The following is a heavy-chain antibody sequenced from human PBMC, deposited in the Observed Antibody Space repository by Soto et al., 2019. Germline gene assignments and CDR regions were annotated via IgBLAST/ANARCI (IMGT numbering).Heavy chain of an antibody. CDR3: ARDPQQWLDGWFDP. J-gene: IGHJ5*02. Sequence: GGSLRLSCAASGFTFSSYSMNWVRQAPGKGLEWVSSISSSSSYIYYADSVKGRFTISRDNAKNSLYLQMNSLRAEDTAVYYCARDPQQWLDGWFDPWGQGTLVTVSS. V-gene: IGHV3-21*01. CDR2: ISSSSSYI. D-gene: IGHD6-19*01. CDR1: GFTFSSYS.